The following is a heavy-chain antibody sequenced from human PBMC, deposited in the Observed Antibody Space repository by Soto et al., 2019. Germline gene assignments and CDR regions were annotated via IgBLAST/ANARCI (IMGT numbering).Heavy chain of an antibody. V-gene: IGHV4-39*01. Sequence: PSETLSLTCTVSGGSISSSSYYWGWIRQPPGRGLEWIGTISSIGSTYYNPSLEGRVTISVDTSKNQFSLKVTSVAAADTGLYYCARQDHGDYEFFFDYWGQGTLVTVSS. D-gene: IGHD4-17*01. CDR3: ARQDHGDYEFFFDY. CDR1: GGSISSSSYY. J-gene: IGHJ4*02. CDR2: ISSIGST.